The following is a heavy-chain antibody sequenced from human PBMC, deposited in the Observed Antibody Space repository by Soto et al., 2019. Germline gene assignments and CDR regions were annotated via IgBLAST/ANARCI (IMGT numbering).Heavy chain of an antibody. V-gene: IGHV3-23*01. Sequence: GGSLRLSCAASGFTFSSYAMSWVRQAPGKGLERVSAISGSGGSTYYADSVKGRFTISRDNSKNTLYLQMNSLRAEDTAVYYCARRPRVVVVAATTREVAGDFDYWGQGTLVTVSS. CDR1: GFTFSSYA. D-gene: IGHD2-15*01. CDR3: ARRPRVVVVAATTREVAGDFDY. J-gene: IGHJ4*02. CDR2: ISGSGGST.